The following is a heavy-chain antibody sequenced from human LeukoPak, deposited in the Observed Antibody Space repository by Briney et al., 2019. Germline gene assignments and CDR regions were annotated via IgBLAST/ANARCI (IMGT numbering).Heavy chain of an antibody. CDR1: GYTFTIYD. J-gene: IGHJ4*02. CDR3: ATPSMIGISYGYVRLRN. Sequence: ASVRVSYKASGYTFTIYDINWVRQSSGQGREGMGWMNPPSGDTGYAQKFQGRVTITRNTSISTAYMELSGLTSEDTAVYYCATPSMIGISYGYVRLRNWGQGTLVTVSS. D-gene: IGHD5-18*01. CDR2: MNPPSGDT. V-gene: IGHV1-8*03.